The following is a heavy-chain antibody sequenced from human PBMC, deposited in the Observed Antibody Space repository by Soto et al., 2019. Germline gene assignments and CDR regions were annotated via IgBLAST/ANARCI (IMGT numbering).Heavy chain of an antibody. V-gene: IGHV4-59*01. J-gene: IGHJ4*02. CDR3: ARDYYDSSGYPYYFDY. D-gene: IGHD3-22*01. CDR2: IYYSGST. Sequence: SETLSLTCTVSGGSISSYYWSWIRQPPGKGLEWIGYIYYSGSTNYNPSLKSRVTISVDTSKNQFSLKLSSVTAADTAVYYCARDYYDSSGYPYYFDYWGQGTLVTVSS. CDR1: GGSISSYY.